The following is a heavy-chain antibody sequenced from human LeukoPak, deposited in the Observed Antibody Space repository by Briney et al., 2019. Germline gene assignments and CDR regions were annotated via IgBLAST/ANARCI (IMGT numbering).Heavy chain of an antibody. J-gene: IGHJ5*02. CDR3: ARGGIVGATRWFDP. V-gene: IGHV1-69*13. CDR1: GYTFTGYY. CDR2: IIPIFGTA. Sequence: SVKVSCKASGYTFTGYYMHWVRQAPGQGLEWMGGIIPIFGTANYAQKFQGRVTITADESTSTAYMELSSLRSEDTAVYYCARGGIVGATRWFDPWGQGTLVTVSS. D-gene: IGHD1-26*01.